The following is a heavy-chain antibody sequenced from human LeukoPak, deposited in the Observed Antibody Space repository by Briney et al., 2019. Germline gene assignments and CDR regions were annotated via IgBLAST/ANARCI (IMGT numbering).Heavy chain of an antibody. D-gene: IGHD6-19*01. CDR3: ATNWVLHSSGRYWFDP. J-gene: IGHJ5*02. CDR2: FDPEDGET. V-gene: IGHV1-24*01. Sequence: GASVKVSCKVSGYTLTELSMHWVRQAPGKGLEWMGGFDPEDGETIYAQKFQGRVTMTEDTSTDTAYMELSSLRSEDTAVYYCATNWVLHSSGRYWFDPWGQGTLVTVSS. CDR1: GYTLTELS.